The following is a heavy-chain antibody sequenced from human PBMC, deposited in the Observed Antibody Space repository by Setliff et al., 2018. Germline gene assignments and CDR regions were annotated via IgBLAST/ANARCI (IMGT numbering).Heavy chain of an antibody. Sequence: PSETLSLTCAVSGYSISSGYYWGWIRQPPGKGLEWIGEINHSGSTNYNPSLKSRVTISVDTSKNQFSLKLSSVTAEDTAVYYCARGSSSYDYWGQGTLVTV. D-gene: IGHD6-6*01. CDR3: ARGSSSYDY. CDR1: GYSISSGYY. J-gene: IGHJ4*02. V-gene: IGHV4-38-2*01. CDR2: INHSGST.